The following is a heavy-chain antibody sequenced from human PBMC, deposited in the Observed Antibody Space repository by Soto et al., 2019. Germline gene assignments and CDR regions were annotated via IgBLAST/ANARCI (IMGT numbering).Heavy chain of an antibody. Sequence: HAGSLRKSFEACMFPVIGYSMNWVRKAPGKGLEWVSYISSSSSTIYYADSVKGRFTISRDNAKNSLYLQMNSLRDEDTAVYYCAKDKAKYDLSGYDEGSFDSWGQGTRVTVSA. D-gene: IGHD5-12*01. CDR1: MFPVIGYS. CDR2: ISSSSSTI. CDR3: AKDKAKYDLSGYDEGSFDS. V-gene: IGHV3-48*02. J-gene: IGHJ4*02.